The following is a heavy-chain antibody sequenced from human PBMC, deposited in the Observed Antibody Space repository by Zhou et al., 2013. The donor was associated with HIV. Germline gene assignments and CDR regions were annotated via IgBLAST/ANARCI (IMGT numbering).Heavy chain of an antibody. CDR2: IIPLFGTT. CDR1: GGTFKTHA. CDR3: ARDLYCTGGSCYGVNIPH. D-gene: IGHD2-15*01. Sequence: QVQLVQSGAEVKKPGSSVKVSCKASGGTFKTHAVDWVRQAPGQGLEWMGAIIPLFGTTNYAQKFQGRVTITTDESAGIVYMDLRSLRSEDTAIYFCARDLYCTGGSCYGVNIPHWGQGTLVTVSS. J-gene: IGHJ4*02. V-gene: IGHV1-69*01.